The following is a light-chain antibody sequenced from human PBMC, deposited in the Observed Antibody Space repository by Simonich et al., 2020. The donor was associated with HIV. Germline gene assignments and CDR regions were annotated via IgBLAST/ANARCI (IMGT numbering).Light chain of an antibody. J-gene: IGKJ1*01. V-gene: IGKV1-5*03. CDR1: QSINSW. CDR2: TAS. CDR3: QQYSNYSWT. Sequence: DIQMTQSPSTLSASVGDRVTITCRASQSINSWLAWYQQKPGKAPILLMYTASTLESGVPSRFSGSGSGTEFTLTISSLQPDDFATYYCQQYSNYSWTFGQGTRVEMK.